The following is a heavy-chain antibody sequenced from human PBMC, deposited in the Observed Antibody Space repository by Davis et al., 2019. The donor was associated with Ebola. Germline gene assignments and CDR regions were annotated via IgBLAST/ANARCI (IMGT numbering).Heavy chain of an antibody. V-gene: IGHV4-39*07. CDR2: IYYSGST. D-gene: IGHD2-2*02. J-gene: IGHJ5*02. Sequence: MPSETLSLTYTVSGGSISSSSYYWGWIRQPPGKGLEWIGSIYYSGSTYYNPSLKSRVTISVDTSKNQFSLKLSSVTAADTAVYYCARGVVPAAIGHGWFDPWGQGTLVTVSS. CDR1: GGSISSSSYY. CDR3: ARGVVPAAIGHGWFDP.